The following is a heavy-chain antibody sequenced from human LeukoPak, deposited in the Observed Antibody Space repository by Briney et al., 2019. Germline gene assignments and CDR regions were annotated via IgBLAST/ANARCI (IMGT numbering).Heavy chain of an antibody. V-gene: IGHV3-23*01. CDR3: AKDLGTYDDDLTGYVHYYFYMDV. CDR1: GFKFNDYG. J-gene: IGHJ6*03. D-gene: IGHD3-9*01. CDR2: ISASGSLI. Sequence: GGSLRLSCAASGFKFNDYGMSWVRQAPGKGLEWVSSISASGSLIYYTDSVEGRFTISRDNSKNTLYLQMNSLRPEDAAVYYCAKDLGTYDDDLTGYVHYYFYMDVWGKGTTVTISS.